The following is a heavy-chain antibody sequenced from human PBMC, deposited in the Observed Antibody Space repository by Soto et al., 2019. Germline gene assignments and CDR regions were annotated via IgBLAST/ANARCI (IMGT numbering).Heavy chain of an antibody. J-gene: IGHJ4*02. D-gene: IGHD5-18*01. CDR3: ATRGYSHGYKKGPFDY. CDR1: GGSISSGGYY. Sequence: SETLSLTCTVSGGSISSGGYYWSWIRQPPGKGLEWIGEINHSGSTNYNPSLKSRVTISVDTSKNQFSLKLSSVPAADTAVYYCATRGYSHGYKKGPFDYWGQGTLVTVSS. V-gene: IGHV4-39*07. CDR2: INHSGST.